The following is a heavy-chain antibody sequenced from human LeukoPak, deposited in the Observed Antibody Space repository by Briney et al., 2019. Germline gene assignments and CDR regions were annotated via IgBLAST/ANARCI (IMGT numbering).Heavy chain of an antibody. CDR3: ARSRLSGINDAFDI. CDR1: GYSISSGYY. D-gene: IGHD3-3*01. V-gene: IGHV4-38-2*02. J-gene: IGHJ3*02. CDR2: IYHSGST. Sequence: SETLSLTCTVSGYSISSGYYWGWIRQPPGKGLEWIGSIYHSGSTYYNPSLKSRVTISVDTSKNQFSLKLSSVTAADTAVYYCARSRLSGINDAFDIWGQGTMVTVSS.